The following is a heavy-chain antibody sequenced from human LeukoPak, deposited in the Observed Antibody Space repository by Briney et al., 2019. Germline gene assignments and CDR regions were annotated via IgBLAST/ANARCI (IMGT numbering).Heavy chain of an antibody. CDR1: GFTFDDYA. D-gene: IGHD3-16*01. CDR2: ISWNSGNI. V-gene: IGHV3-9*03. Sequence: GGSLRLSCAASGFTFDDYAMHWVRQAPGKGLEWVSGISWNSGNIGYADSAKGRFTISRDNAKNSLYLQMNSLRPEDMALYYCAKGAARLSLFTSFDYWGQGTLVTVSS. J-gene: IGHJ4*02. CDR3: AKGAARLSLFTSFDY.